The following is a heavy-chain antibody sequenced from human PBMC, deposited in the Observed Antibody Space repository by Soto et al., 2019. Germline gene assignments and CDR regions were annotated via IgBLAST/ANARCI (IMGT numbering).Heavy chain of an antibody. Sequence: GASVKVSCKASGFTFTSSAVQWVRQARGQRLEWIGWIVVGSGDTNSAQKFQERVTITRDMSTSTAYIELSSLRSEYTAVYYCAATIIAAVGTGYYYGMDVWGQGTTVTVSS. V-gene: IGHV1-58*01. CDR2: IVVGSGDT. CDR1: GFTFTSSA. CDR3: AATIIAAVGTGYYYGMDV. J-gene: IGHJ6*02. D-gene: IGHD6-13*01.